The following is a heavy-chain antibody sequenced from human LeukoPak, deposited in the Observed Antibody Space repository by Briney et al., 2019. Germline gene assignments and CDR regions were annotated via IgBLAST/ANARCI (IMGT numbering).Heavy chain of an antibody. V-gene: IGHV3-23*01. CDR2: ISGSGGST. J-gene: IGHJ4*02. D-gene: IGHD3-10*01. Sequence: GGSLRLSCAASGFTFSSYAMSWVRQAPGKGLEWVSAISGSGGSTYYADSVKGRFTTSRDNSKNTLYLQMNSLRAEDTAVYYCAKYGSGSYHFDYWGQGTLVTVSS. CDR1: GFTFSSYA. CDR3: AKYGSGSYHFDY.